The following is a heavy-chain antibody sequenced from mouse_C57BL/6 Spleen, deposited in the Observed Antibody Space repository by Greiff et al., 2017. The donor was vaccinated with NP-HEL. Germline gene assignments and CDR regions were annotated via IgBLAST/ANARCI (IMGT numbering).Heavy chain of an antibody. CDR3: ARDSPGYFDY. Sequence: QVQLQQPGAELVKPGASVKLSCKASGYTFTSYWMHWVKQRPGQGLEWIGMIHPNSGSTNYNEKFKSKATLTVDKSSSTTYMQLSSLTSEDSAVYYCARDSPGYFDYWGQGTTLTVSS. CDR2: IHPNSGST. J-gene: IGHJ2*01. CDR1: GYTFTSYW. V-gene: IGHV1-64*01.